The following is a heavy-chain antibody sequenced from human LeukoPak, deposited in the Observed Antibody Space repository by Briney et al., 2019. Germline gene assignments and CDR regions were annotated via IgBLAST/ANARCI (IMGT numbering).Heavy chain of an antibody. CDR3: ARVPRIAAAGRLYNWFDP. CDR1: GYTFTGYY. J-gene: IGHJ5*02. Sequence: ASVKVSCTASGYTFTGYYMHWVRQAPGQGLEWMGWINPNSGGTNYAQKFQGRVTMTRDTSISTAYMELSRLRSDDTAVYYCARVPRIAAAGRLYNWFDPWGQGTLVTVSS. D-gene: IGHD6-13*01. CDR2: INPNSGGT. V-gene: IGHV1-2*02.